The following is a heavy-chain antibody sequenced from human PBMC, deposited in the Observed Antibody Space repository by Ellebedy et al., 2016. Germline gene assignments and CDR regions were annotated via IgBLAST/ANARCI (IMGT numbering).Heavy chain of an antibody. J-gene: IGHJ3*02. Sequence: SETLSLXXTVSGGSISSYYWSWIRQPPGKGLEWIGEINHSGSTNYNPSLKSRVTISVDTSKNQFSLKLSSVTAADTAVYYCASPRRTPYNWNDPTIDAFDIWGQGTMVTVSS. CDR3: ASPRRTPYNWNDPTIDAFDI. CDR2: INHSGST. CDR1: GGSISSYY. D-gene: IGHD1-1*01. V-gene: IGHV4-34*01.